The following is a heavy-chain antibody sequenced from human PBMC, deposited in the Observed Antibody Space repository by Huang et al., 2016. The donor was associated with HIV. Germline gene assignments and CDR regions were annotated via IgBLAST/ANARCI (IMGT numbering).Heavy chain of an antibody. CDR3: AKSTYYYDSSGYYYGERAFDI. J-gene: IGHJ3*02. V-gene: IGHV3-23*01. Sequence: EVQLLESGGGLVQPGGSLRLTCAASGFTFSNYALTWVRQAPGKGLEWVSAISGRGGRTYAADSVKGRFTISRDNSKNTLYLQMNSLRAEDTAVYYCAKSTYYYDSSGYYYGERAFDIWGQGTMVTVSS. CDR2: ISGRGGRT. D-gene: IGHD3-22*01. CDR1: GFTFSNYA.